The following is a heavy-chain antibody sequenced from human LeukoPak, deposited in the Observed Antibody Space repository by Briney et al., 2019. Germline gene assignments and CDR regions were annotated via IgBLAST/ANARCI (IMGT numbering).Heavy chain of an antibody. Sequence: PSETLSLTCTVSGGSISNYYWSWVRQPPGKGLKWIGYIYYGGSTNYNPSLKSRVTISVDTSKNQFSLKLSSVTAADTAVYYCARVGGYNSPPIFWGQGSLVTVSS. CDR2: IYYGGST. D-gene: IGHD5-24*01. V-gene: IGHV4-59*01. CDR3: ARVGGYNSPPIF. CDR1: GGSISNYY. J-gene: IGHJ4*02.